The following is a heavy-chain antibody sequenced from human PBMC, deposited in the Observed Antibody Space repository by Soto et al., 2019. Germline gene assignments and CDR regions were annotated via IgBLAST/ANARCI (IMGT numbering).Heavy chain of an antibody. D-gene: IGHD6-13*01. CDR1: GGAISSSKW. CDR2: IYQSGST. CDR3: ARASATIASAAIFDY. Sequence: QVQLQESGPGLVKPSGTLSLTCAVSGGAISSSKWWSWVRQPPGKGLEWIGEIYQSGSTNYNPYLESRVRMSVDKSRNQFSLKLTSVSAADTAVYYCARASATIASAAIFDYWGQGTLVTVSS. J-gene: IGHJ4*02. V-gene: IGHV4-4*02.